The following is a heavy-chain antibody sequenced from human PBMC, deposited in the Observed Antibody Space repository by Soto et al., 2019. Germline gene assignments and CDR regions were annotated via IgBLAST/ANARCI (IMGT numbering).Heavy chain of an antibody. Sequence: QVQLQQWGAGLLKPSETLSLTCAVYGGSFSGYYWSWIRQPPGKGLEWIGEINHSGSTNYNPSLKILLTISVDTSKNQFSQKLRSVTAADTAVYYCARGAVVVPAVLGYWGQGTLVTVSS. J-gene: IGHJ4*02. CDR1: GGSFSGYY. CDR2: INHSGST. D-gene: IGHD2-2*01. V-gene: IGHV4-34*01. CDR3: ARGAVVVPAVLGY.